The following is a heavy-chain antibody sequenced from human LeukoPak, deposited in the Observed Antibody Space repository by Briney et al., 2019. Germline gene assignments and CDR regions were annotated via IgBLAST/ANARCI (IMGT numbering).Heavy chain of an antibody. V-gene: IGHV3-30*01. CDR1: GFTFSSYA. CDR2: ISYDGSNK. CDR3: ARSKYSSSSGQFFDY. Sequence: GRSLRLSCAASGFTFSSYAMHWVRQAPGKGLEWVAVISYDGSNKYYADSVKGRFTISRDNSKNTLYLQMNSLKAEDTAVYYCARSKYSSSSGQFFDYWGQGTLVTVSS. D-gene: IGHD6-6*01. J-gene: IGHJ4*02.